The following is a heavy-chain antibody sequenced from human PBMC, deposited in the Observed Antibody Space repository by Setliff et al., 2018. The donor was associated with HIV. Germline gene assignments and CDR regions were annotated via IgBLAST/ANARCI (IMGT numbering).Heavy chain of an antibody. CDR3: ARRPCDRASCSFDF. V-gene: IGHV1-8*02. CDR2: MNPNTGDT. Sequence: ASMKVSCKASGYSFTNYDIHWVRQAAGQGLEWMGWMNPNTGDTGYAPKVQGRVSMTRDTSISTAYMALSSLRSEDTAVYYCARRPCDRASCSFDFWGQGTLVTVSS. CDR1: GYSFTNYD. D-gene: IGHD2-2*01. J-gene: IGHJ4*02.